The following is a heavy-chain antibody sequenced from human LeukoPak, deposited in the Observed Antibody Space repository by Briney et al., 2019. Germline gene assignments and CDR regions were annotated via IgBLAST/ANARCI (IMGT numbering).Heavy chain of an antibody. D-gene: IGHD2-21*01. CDR1: GFTFSKAW. J-gene: IGHJ4*02. CDR3: TTISLVVVSATGGGF. Sequence: GGSLRLSCAASGFTFSKAWMSWVRQAPGKGLEWVGRIKSKSDGETTDYAAPVKGRFTMSRDDSKNTLYLQMNSLHAGDTAVYYCTTISLVVVSATGGGFWGQGTLVTVSS. CDR2: IKSKSDGETT. V-gene: IGHV3-15*01.